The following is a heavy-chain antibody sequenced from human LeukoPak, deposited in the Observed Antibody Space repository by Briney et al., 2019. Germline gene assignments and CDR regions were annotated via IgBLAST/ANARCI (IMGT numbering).Heavy chain of an antibody. Sequence: ASVKVSCKASGYTFTNYYMRWVRQAPGQGLEWMGIINPSGGSTRYAQKFQGRVTMTRDTSTSTVYMELSSLRSEDTAVYYCAGFGVLLKYWGQGTLVTVSS. V-gene: IGHV1-46*01. J-gene: IGHJ4*02. CDR2: INPSGGST. D-gene: IGHD3-3*01. CDR1: GYTFTNYY. CDR3: AGFGVLLKY.